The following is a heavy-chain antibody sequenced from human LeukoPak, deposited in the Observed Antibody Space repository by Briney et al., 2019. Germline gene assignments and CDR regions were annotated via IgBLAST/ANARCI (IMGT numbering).Heavy chain of an antibody. CDR2: IYHSGST. J-gene: IGHJ6*02. CDR1: GGSISSGGYS. Sequence: PSETLSLTCAVSGGSISSGGYSWSWIQQPPGKGLEWIGYIYHSGSTYYSPSLKSRVTISVDRSKNQFSLKLSSVTAADTAVYYCVRGSSVTMVRGVIVTYGLDVWGQGTTVTVSS. CDR3: VRGSSVTMVRGVIVTYGLDV. D-gene: IGHD3-10*01. V-gene: IGHV4-30-2*01.